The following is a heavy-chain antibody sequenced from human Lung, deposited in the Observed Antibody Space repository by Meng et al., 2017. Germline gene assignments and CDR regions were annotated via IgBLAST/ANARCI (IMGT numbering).Heavy chain of an antibody. CDR1: GGSISSIDW. J-gene: IGHJ4*02. D-gene: IGHD6-19*01. CDR2: IYHGGDT. Sequence: QGQLQESGPGPVKPSGTLSLTCVVSGGSISSIDWWSWVRQPPGKGLEWIGEIYHGGDTNYNPSLKSRVTIAIDRSKNQFSLKLSSVTAADTAVYYCASWIYSCGWQWGQGTLVTVSS. V-gene: IGHV4/OR15-8*02. CDR3: ASWIYSCGWQ.